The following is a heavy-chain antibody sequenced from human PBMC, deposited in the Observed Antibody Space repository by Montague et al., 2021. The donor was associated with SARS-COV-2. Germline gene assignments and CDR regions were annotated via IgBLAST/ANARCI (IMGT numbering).Heavy chain of an antibody. V-gene: IGHV4-34*01. CDR1: GGSLNGYY. Sequence: SETLSLTCAVYGGSLNGYYWSWIRQPPEKGLEWIGEINHSANTKYNPSLKSPVTISIDPSKNQFSLKMTSVTAADTATYYCASVIYSSGSYYNSYYYGLDIWGQGTPVTVSS. J-gene: IGHJ6*02. CDR2: INHSANT. CDR3: ASVIYSSGSYYNSYYYGLDI. D-gene: IGHD3-10*01.